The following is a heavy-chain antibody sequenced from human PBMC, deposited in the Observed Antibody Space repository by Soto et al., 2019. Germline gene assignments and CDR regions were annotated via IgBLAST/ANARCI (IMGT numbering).Heavy chain of an antibody. J-gene: IGHJ6*02. D-gene: IGHD6-13*01. CDR1: GGSISSSSYY. V-gene: IGHV4-39*01. CDR3: ARLPQGIAAAGNYGMDV. Sequence: PSETLSLTCTVSGGSISSSSYYWGWIRQPPGEGLEWIGSIYYSGSTYYNPSLKSRVTISVDTSKNQLSLKLSSVTAADTAVYYCARLPQGIAAAGNYGMDVWGQGTTVTVSS. CDR2: IYYSGST.